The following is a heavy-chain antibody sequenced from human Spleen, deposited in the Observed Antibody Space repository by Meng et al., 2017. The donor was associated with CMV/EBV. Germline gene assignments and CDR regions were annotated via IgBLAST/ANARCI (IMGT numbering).Heavy chain of an antibody. V-gene: IGHV1-46*01. CDR3: ASLTEDRFDY. D-gene: IGHD3-9*01. Sequence: SCKASEYTFTTYYIHWVRQAPGEGLEWLGMINLSGGRTNYARKFQGRVTMARDTSTSTVYMELSSLRSDDTAVYYCASLTEDRFDYWGQGT. CDR1: EYTFTTYY. J-gene: IGHJ4*02. CDR2: INLSGGRT.